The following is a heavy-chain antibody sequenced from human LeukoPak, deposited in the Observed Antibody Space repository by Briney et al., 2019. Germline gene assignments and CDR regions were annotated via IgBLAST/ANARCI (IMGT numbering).Heavy chain of an antibody. CDR2: INPNSGGT. D-gene: IGHD1-7*01. CDR1: GYTFTGYY. CDR3: ARDAGTTYNFFDP. Sequence: ASVKVSCKASGYTFTGYYMHWVRQAPGQGLEWMGWINPNSGGTNYAQTFQGRVTMTRDTSLTTVYMELRRLRSDDAALYYCARDAGTTYNFFDPWGQGTLVTVSS. J-gene: IGHJ5*02. V-gene: IGHV1-2*02.